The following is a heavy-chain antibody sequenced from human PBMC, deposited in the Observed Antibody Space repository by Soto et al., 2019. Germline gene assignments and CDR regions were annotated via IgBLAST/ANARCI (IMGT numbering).Heavy chain of an antibody. CDR1: GFTFSSYW. J-gene: IGHJ1*01. CDR3: ARLPNKSPQN. Sequence: EVHLVESGGGLVQPGGSLRLSCAASGFTFSSYWMHWVRQATGKGLVWVSSISTDASSTSYADPVKGRFTISRDNAKNTLYLQMNSVRAEDTAVYYCARLPNKSPQNWGQGTLVIVSP. CDR2: ISTDASST. V-gene: IGHV3-74*01.